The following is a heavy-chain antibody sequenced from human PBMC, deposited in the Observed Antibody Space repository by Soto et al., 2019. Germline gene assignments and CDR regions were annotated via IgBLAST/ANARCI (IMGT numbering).Heavy chain of an antibody. V-gene: IGHV4-30-4*01. D-gene: IGHD2-21*02. CDR2: IYYSATT. CDR1: GGSISSGDYY. CDR3: DGDRRRAMDTYPSCYFVIDV. Sequence: SETLSLTCTVSGGSISSGDYYWSWIRQPPGKGLEWIGYIYYSATTDYNPSLKSRVAILVDPSNNQFSLRLSSATAADTAVYYCDGDRRRAMDTYPSCYFVIDVWAGGTTVTV. J-gene: IGHJ6*02.